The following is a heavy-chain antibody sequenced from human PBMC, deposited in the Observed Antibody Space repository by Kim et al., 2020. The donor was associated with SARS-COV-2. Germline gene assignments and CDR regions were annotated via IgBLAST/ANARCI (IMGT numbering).Heavy chain of an antibody. J-gene: IGHJ6*02. V-gene: IGHV1-3*01. Sequence: ASVKVSCKASGYTFTSYAMHWVRQAPGQRLDWMGWINAGNGNTKYSQKFQGRVTITRDTSASTDYMELSSLRSEDTAVYYFARDLPQGWYLGSYYGMDVWGQGTTVTVSS. CDR1: GYTFTSYA. CDR2: INAGNGNT. CDR3: ARDLPQGWYLGSYYGMDV. D-gene: IGHD6-19*01.